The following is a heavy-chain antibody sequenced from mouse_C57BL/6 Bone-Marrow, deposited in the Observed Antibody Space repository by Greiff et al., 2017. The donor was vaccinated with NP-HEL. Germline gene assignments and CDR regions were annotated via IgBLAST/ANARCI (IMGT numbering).Heavy chain of an antibody. J-gene: IGHJ3*01. CDR3: TTPYYGNGGFAY. V-gene: IGHV14-4*01. CDR1: GFTIKDDY. D-gene: IGHD2-10*01. CDR2: IDPENGDT. Sequence: EVQLQQSGAELVRPGASVKLSCTASGFTIKDDYMHWVKQRPEQGLEWIGWIDPENGDTEYASKFQGKATITADTSSNTAYLQLSSLTSEDTAVEYDTTPYYGNGGFAYRGRGNLVTVSA.